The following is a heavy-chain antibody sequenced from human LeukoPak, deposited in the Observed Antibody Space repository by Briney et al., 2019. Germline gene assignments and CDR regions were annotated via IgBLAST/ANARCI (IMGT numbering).Heavy chain of an antibody. D-gene: IGHD6-25*01. J-gene: IGHJ3*02. CDR1: GFTVSNNY. CDR2: IRQDGSEK. Sequence: TGGSLRLSCAASGFTVSNNYMSWVRQAPGKGLEWVANIRQDGSEKHYLDSVKGRITISRDNAKNSLYLQMNSLRVEDTAVYFCARWGSELPDDAFDIWGQGTRVTVSS. V-gene: IGHV3-7*01. CDR3: ARWGSELPDDAFDI.